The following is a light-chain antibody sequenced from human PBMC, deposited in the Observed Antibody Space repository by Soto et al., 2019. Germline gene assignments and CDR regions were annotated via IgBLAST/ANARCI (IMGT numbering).Light chain of an antibody. J-gene: IGLJ1*01. CDR3: AAWDDSLSGYV. Sequence: QSVLTQPPSVSGAPGQRVTISCTGNSSNLGAGYDVHWYQQLPGAAPKLVIYSNNQRPSGVPDRFSGSKSGTSASLAISGLRSEDEADYYCAAWDDSLSGYVFGTGTKLTVL. CDR1: SSNLGAGYD. V-gene: IGLV1-47*02. CDR2: SNN.